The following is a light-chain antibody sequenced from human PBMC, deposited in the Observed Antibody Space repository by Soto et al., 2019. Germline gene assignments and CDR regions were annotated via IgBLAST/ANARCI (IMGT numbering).Light chain of an antibody. J-gene: IGLJ2*01. Sequence: QSVLTQPPSVSGAPGQRVTISCTGSSSNIGAGYDVHWYQQDPGTAPKPLMYGNRNRPSGVPDRFSGSKSGTSASLAITGLQAEDEADYYCQSYDSSLSGVVFGGGTKLTVL. CDR2: GNR. CDR1: SSNIGAGYD. V-gene: IGLV1-40*01. CDR3: QSYDSSLSGVV.